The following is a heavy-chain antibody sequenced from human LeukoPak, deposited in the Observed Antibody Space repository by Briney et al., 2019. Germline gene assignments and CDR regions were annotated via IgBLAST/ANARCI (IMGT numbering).Heavy chain of an antibody. J-gene: IGHJ5*02. V-gene: IGHV4-34*01. CDR3: ATEFRDGYPIQGWFDP. Sequence: SETLSLTCAVYGGSFSGYYWSWIRQPPGKGLEWIGEINHSGSTNYNPSLKSRVTISVDTSKNQFSLKLSSVTAADTAVYYCATEFRDGYPIQGWFDPWGQGTLVTVSS. CDR2: INHSGST. CDR1: GGSFSGYY. D-gene: IGHD5-24*01.